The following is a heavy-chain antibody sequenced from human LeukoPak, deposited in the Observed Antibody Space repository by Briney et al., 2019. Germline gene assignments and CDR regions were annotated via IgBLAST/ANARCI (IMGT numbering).Heavy chain of an antibody. Sequence: PGGSLRLSCAASGFTFSSYAMSWVRQAPGKGLEWVSAISGSGGSTYYADSVKGRFTISRDNSKNTLYLQMNSLGAEDTAVYYCAKNSGSYVRGYYFDYWGQGTLVTASS. V-gene: IGHV3-23*01. CDR2: ISGSGGST. CDR3: AKNSGSYVRGYYFDY. J-gene: IGHJ4*02. CDR1: GFTFSSYA. D-gene: IGHD1-26*01.